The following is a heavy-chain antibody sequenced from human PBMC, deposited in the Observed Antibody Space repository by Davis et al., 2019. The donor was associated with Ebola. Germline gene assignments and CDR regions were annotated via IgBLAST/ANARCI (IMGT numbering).Heavy chain of an antibody. CDR3: ARRAAVAYDHVWGISRHDAFDI. D-gene: IGHD3-16*01. Sequence: GESLKISCKGSGNSFTSFWIGWVRQMPGKGLEWMGIIYNGDSDTRSSPSFRGQVPISADKSLRTAYLQLIGLRASDTAMYYCARRAAVAYDHVWGISRHDAFDIWGQGTMVTVSS. CDR2: IYNGDSDT. J-gene: IGHJ3*02. CDR1: GNSFTSFW. V-gene: IGHV5-51*01.